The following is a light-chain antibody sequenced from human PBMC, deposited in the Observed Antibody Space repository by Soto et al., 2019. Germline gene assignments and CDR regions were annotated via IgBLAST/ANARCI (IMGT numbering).Light chain of an antibody. CDR2: GAS. V-gene: IGKV3-15*01. CDR3: QQYNNSPFT. J-gene: IGKJ3*01. Sequence: EIVMTQSPSTLSASPGERATLSCRASQSISNNFAWYQQKPGQPPRLLIYGASTRATGIPARFSGSGSETEFTLTISSLLSEDFAVYYCQQYNNSPFTFGPGTKVDIK. CDR1: QSISNN.